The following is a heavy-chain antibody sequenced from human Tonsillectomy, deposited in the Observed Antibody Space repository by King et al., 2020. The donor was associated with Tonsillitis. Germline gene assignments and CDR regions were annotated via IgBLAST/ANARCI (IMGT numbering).Heavy chain of an antibody. Sequence: VQLQESGPGLEKPSETLSLTCTVSGGSISSYYWSWIRQPPGKGLEWIGYIYYSGSTNYNPSLKSRVTISVDTSKNQFSLKLSSVTAADTAVYYCARERITMVRGVTIDAFDIWGQGTMVTVSS. D-gene: IGHD3-10*01. CDR3: ARERITMVRGVTIDAFDI. CDR2: IYYSGST. V-gene: IGHV4-59*01. CDR1: GGSISSYY. J-gene: IGHJ3*02.